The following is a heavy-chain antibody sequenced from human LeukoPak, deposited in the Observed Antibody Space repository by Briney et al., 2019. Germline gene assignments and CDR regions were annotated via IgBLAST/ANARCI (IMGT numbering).Heavy chain of an antibody. CDR2: IYSGGST. CDR1: GFTVSSNY. CDR3: ARCIAVARLGWFDP. Sequence: GGSLRLSCAAPGFTVSSNYMSWVRQAPGKGLEWVSVIYSGGSTYYADSVKGRFTISRDNSKNTLYLQMNSLRAEDTAVYYCARCIAVARLGWFDPWGQGTLVTVSS. V-gene: IGHV3-66*01. D-gene: IGHD6-19*01. J-gene: IGHJ5*02.